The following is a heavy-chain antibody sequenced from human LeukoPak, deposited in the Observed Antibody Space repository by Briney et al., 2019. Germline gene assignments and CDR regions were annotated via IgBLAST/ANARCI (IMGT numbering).Heavy chain of an antibody. J-gene: IGHJ6*02. CDR1: GGSFSGYY. CDR2: INHSGST. V-gene: IGHV4-34*01. CDR3: ARGGRIRRYFDIYYYYGMDV. D-gene: IGHD3-9*01. Sequence: SETLSLTCAVYGGSFSGYYWSWIRQPPGKGLGWIGEINHSGSTNYNPSLKSRVTISVDTSKNQFSLKLSSVTAADTAVYYCARGGRIRRYFDIYYYYGMDVWGQGTTVTVSS.